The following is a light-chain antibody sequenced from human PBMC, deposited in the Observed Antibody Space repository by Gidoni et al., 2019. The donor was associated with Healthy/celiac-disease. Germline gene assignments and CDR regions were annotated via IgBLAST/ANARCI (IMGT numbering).Light chain of an antibody. CDR3: QQYYSTPYT. CDR2: WAS. J-gene: IGKJ2*01. Sequence: DIVMTQSPDSLAVSLGESATINCKSSQSVLYSSNNKNYLAWYQQKPGQPPKLLIYWASTRESGVPDRFSGSGSGTDFTLTISSLQAEDVAVYYCQQYYSTPYTFGHXTKLEIK. V-gene: IGKV4-1*01. CDR1: QSVLYSSNNKNY.